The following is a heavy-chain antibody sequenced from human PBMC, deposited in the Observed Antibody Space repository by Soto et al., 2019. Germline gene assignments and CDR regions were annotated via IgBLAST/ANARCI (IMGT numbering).Heavy chain of an antibody. CDR2: IFWYDDK. J-gene: IGHJ4*02. Sequence: QITLKESGPTLVKPTQTLTLTCTFSGFSLSTPGVGVGWVRQPPGKALEGLALIFWYDDKRYSPSRKIRLTCSEDTSKYMVVLTVTNMAPVDNAIYFCASDTGYRSFDCWGQGTLVAVSS. V-gene: IGHV2-5*01. CDR1: GFSLSTPGVG. CDR3: ASDTGYRSFDC. D-gene: IGHD3-9*01.